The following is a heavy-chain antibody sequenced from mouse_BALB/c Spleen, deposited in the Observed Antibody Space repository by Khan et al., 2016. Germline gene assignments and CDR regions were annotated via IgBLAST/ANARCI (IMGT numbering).Heavy chain of an antibody. CDR2: IYPGDGDT. CDR1: GYAFSSYW. D-gene: IGHD1-1*01. Sequence: QVQLKQSGAELVRPGSSVKISCKASGYAFSSYWMNWVKQRPGQGLEWIGQIYPGDGDTNYNGKFKGKVTLTADKSSSTAYMQLSSLTSEDSAVKFCARSRNSDYDDSSYVREGYFDVWGAGTTVTVSS. J-gene: IGHJ1*01. V-gene: IGHV1-80*01. CDR3: ARSRNSDYDDSSYVREGYFDV.